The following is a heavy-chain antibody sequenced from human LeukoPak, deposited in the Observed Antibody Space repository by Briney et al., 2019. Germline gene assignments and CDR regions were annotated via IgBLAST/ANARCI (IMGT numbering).Heavy chain of an antibody. V-gene: IGHV3-23*01. CDR3: VKDRGGSPFYGMDV. CDR1: GVTFSSYA. J-gene: IGHJ6*02. Sequence: PGGSLRLSCAGSGVTFSSYAMSWVRQAPGKGLEWVSTRSGSGGAGTYYADSVKGRFTVSRDNSRNTLYLPMNSQRAEDTAVYYCVKDRGGSPFYGMDVWGQGTTVTVSS. D-gene: IGHD1-26*01. CDR2: RSGSGGAGT.